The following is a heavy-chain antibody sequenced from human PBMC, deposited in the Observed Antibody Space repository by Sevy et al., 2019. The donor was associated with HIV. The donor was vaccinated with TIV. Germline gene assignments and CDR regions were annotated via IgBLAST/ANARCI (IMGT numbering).Heavy chain of an antibody. CDR1: GFTFTTSG. D-gene: IGHD3-9*01. CDR2: ISYHGRDK. J-gene: IGHJ6*02. V-gene: IGHV3-30*18. CDR3: AKDFTGYNGMDV. Sequence: GGSLRLSCVVSGFTFTTSGMHWVRQAPGKGLEWVAVISYHGRDKFYADSVKDRFTISRDNSENMLYLHMNSLTIEDTAVYYCAKDFTGYNGMDVWGQGTMVTVSS.